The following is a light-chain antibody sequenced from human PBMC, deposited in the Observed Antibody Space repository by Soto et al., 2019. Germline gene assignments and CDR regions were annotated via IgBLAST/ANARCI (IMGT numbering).Light chain of an antibody. CDR3: NSYAGSNNLV. V-gene: IGLV2-8*01. CDR1: SSDVGGYNY. CDR2: EVS. Sequence: QSVLTQPPSASGSPGQSVTISCTGTSSDVGGYNYVSWYQQYPGKAPKLMIYEVSKRPSGVPDRFSGSKSGNTASLTVSGLQAEDEADYYCNSYAGSNNLVFGGGTKLTVL. J-gene: IGLJ2*01.